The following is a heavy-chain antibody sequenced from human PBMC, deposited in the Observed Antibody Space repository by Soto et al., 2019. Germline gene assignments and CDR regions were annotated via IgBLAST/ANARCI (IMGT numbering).Heavy chain of an antibody. V-gene: IGHV3-13*01. CDR2: IGTAGDT. J-gene: IGHJ4*02. D-gene: IGHD2-15*01. CDR3: AKAREVVAAATPTIDY. Sequence: WGAPRPSPATPGFTFTSYDIHRVPPSTAKCLELVSAIGTAGDTYYPGSVKGRFTISRENAKNSLYLQMNSLRAEDTAVYYCAKAREVVAAATPTIDYWGQGTLVTVSS. CDR1: GFTFTSYD.